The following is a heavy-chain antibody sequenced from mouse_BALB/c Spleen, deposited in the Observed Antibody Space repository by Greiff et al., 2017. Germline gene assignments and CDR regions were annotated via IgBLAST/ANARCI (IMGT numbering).Heavy chain of an antibody. V-gene: IGHV5-4*02. CDR3: SRARGTEWYFDV. CDR2: ISDGGSYT. Sequence: EVQRVESGGGLVKPGGSLKLSCAASGFTFSDYYMYWVRQTPEKRLEWVATISDGGSYTYYPDSVKGRFTISSDNAKNNLYLQMSSLKSEDTAMYYYSRARGTEWYFDVWGAGTTVTVSS. J-gene: IGHJ1*01. D-gene: IGHD1-1*02. CDR1: GFTFSDYY.